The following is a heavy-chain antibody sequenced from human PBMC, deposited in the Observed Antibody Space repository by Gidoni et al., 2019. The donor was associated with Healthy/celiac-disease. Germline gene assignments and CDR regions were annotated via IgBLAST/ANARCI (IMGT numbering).Heavy chain of an antibody. Sequence: EVQLVASGGGLVQPGRSLRLSCTASGFTFGAYAMSWVRQAPGKGLEWVGFIRSKAYGGTTEYAASVKGRFTISRDDSKSIAYLQMNSLKTEDTAVYYCTREEGGYSSPGYYYYYGMDVWGQGTTVTVSS. CDR1: GFTFGAYA. CDR3: TREEGGYSSPGYYYYYGMDV. D-gene: IGHD6-19*01. J-gene: IGHJ6*02. CDR2: IRSKAYGGTT. V-gene: IGHV3-49*04.